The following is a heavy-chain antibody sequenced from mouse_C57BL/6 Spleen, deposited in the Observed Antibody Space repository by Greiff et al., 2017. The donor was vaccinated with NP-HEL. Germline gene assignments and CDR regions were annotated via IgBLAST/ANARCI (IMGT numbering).Heavy chain of an antibody. CDR3: AREPPHGTWFAY. J-gene: IGHJ3*01. V-gene: IGHV1-26*01. CDR1: GYTFTDYY. Sequence: EVQLQQSGPELVKPGASVKISCKASGYTFTDYYMNWVKQSHGKSLEWIGDINPNNGGTSYNQKFKGKATLTVDKSSSTAYMGLRSLTSEDSAVYYCAREPPHGTWFAYWGQGTLVTVSA. CDR2: INPNNGGT.